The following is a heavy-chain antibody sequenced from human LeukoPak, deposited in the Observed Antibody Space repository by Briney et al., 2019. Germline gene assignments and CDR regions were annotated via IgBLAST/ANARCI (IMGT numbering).Heavy chain of an antibody. CDR2: IDPSGSET. D-gene: IGHD5-18*01. CDR1: GYSFTSYW. Sequence: GESLKISCKASGYSFTSYWIGWVRHMPGKGLEWMGIIDPSGSETRYTPSFQGQVTISVDESLTTAYLQWTSLKASDTAMYYCARQTAMGRSGDYWGQGTQVTVSS. CDR3: ARQTAMGRSGDY. V-gene: IGHV5-51*01. J-gene: IGHJ4*02.